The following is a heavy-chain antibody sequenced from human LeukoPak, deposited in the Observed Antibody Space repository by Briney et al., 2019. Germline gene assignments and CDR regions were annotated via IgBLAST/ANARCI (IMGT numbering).Heavy chain of an antibody. CDR1: GFTFSSYS. Sequence: PGGSLRLSCAASGFTFSSYSMNWVRQAQGKGLEWVSSISSSSYIYYADSVKGRFTISRDNAKNSLYLQMNSLRAEDTAVYYCARDPTGSSSWDDYWGQGSLVTVSS. CDR2: ISSSSYI. D-gene: IGHD6-13*01. J-gene: IGHJ4*02. V-gene: IGHV3-21*01. CDR3: ARDPTGSSSWDDY.